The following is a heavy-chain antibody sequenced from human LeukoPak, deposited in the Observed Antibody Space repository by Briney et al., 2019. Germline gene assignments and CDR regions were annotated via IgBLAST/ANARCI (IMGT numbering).Heavy chain of an antibody. V-gene: IGHV3-9*01. D-gene: IGHD3-22*01. CDR1: GFTFDDYA. Sequence: PGGSLRLSCAASGFTFDDYAMHWVRQAPGKGLEWVSGISWNSGSIGYADSVKGRFTISRDNAKNSLYLQMNSLRAEDTALYYCAKGPRVWYDSSGYYDYWGQGTLVTVSS. CDR3: AKGPRVWYDSSGYYDY. CDR2: ISWNSGSI. J-gene: IGHJ4*02.